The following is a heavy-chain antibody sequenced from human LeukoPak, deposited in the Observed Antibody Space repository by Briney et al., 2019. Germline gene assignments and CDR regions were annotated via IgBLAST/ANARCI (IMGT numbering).Heavy chain of an antibody. V-gene: IGHV3-48*03. CDR1: GFTFSSYE. D-gene: IGHD3-10*01. J-gene: IGHJ6*03. CDR3: AKDRNIWFGELRYYYMDV. Sequence: GGSLRLSCAASGFTFSSYEMNWVRQAPGKGLEWVSYISSSGSTIYYADSVKGRFTISRDNAKNSLYLQMNSLRAEDTAVYYCAKDRNIWFGELRYYYMDVWGKGTTVTVSS. CDR2: ISSSGSTI.